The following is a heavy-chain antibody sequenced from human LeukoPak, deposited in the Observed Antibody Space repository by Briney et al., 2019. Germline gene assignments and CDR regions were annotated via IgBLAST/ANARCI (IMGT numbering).Heavy chain of an antibody. CDR3: ARLVGSGYYGWYFDY. V-gene: IGHV4-31*03. CDR2: IYYSGTT. CDR1: GGSISSGGHY. J-gene: IGHJ4*02. Sequence: SQTLSLTCTVSGGSISSGGHYWSWIRQHPVKGLEWIGYIYYSGTTYYNPSLQSRITMSVDTSKSHFSLKLSSVTAVDTAVYYCARLVGSGYYGWYFDYWGQGTLVTVSS. D-gene: IGHD3-3*01.